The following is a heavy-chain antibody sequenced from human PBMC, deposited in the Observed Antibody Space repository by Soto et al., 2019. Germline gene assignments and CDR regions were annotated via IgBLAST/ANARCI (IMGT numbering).Heavy chain of an antibody. Sequence: QVQLQESGPGLVKPSETLSLTCTVSGGSISSYYWSWIRQPPGKGLEWIGYIYYSGSTNYNPSLTTRVTISVDTSKTPFSLTLRSVTAADTAVYSSARRYGQAFEIWGQGTVVTVSS. V-gene: IGHV4-59*08. J-gene: IGHJ3*02. CDR1: GGSISSYY. CDR3: ARRYGQAFEI. D-gene: IGHD1-20*01. CDR2: IYYSGST.